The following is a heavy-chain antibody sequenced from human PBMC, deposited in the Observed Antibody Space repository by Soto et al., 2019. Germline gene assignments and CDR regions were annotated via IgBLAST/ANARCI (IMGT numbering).Heavy chain of an antibody. CDR3: ARSRCSGGSCYPGGY. CDR2: ISSSSSYI. CDR1: GFTSSSYS. J-gene: IGHJ4*02. V-gene: IGHV3-21*01. D-gene: IGHD2-15*01. Sequence: PGGPLRLSCAASGFTSSSYSMNWVRQAPGKGLEWVSSISSSSSYIYYADSVKGRFTISRDNAKNSLYLQMNSLRAEDTAVYYCARSRCSGGSCYPGGYWGQGTLVTVSS.